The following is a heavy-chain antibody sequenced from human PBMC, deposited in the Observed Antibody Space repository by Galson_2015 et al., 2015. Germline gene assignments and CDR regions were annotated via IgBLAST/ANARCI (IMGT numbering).Heavy chain of an antibody. D-gene: IGHD1-26*01. V-gene: IGHV3-11*06. CDR3: AKDMEEWELPGFDY. J-gene: IGHJ4*02. Sequence: SLRLSCAASGFTFSDYYMSWIRQAPGKGLEWVSYISSSSSYTNYADSMKGRFTVSRDNAKNSLYLQMNSLRAEDTAVYYCAKDMEEWELPGFDYWGQGTLVTVSS. CDR1: GFTFSDYY. CDR2: ISSSSSYT.